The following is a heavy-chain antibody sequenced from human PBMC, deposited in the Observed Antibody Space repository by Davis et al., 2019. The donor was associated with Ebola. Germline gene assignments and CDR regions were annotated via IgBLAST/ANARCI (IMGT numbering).Heavy chain of an antibody. Sequence: GESLKISCQGSGYSFTSYWIGWVRQTPGKGLEWMGTIYPGDSDTRYSPSFEGQVTMSVEQSTNPAYLQWSRLTASDTAMYYCARGTIFGVAFDYWGQGTLVTVSS. CDR2: IYPGDSDT. J-gene: IGHJ4*02. CDR1: GYSFTSYW. CDR3: ARGTIFGVAFDY. D-gene: IGHD3-3*01. V-gene: IGHV5-51*01.